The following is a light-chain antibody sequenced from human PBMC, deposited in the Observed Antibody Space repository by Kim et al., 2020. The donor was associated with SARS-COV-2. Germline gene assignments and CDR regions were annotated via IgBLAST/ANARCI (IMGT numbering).Light chain of an antibody. CDR1: SDINVDHCN. Sequence: CTLPSDINVDHCNIYWYQQKPGSPPRYLLNYYSDSNKGQGSGVPSRFSGSKDASANTGILLISGLQSEDAADYYCMIWPTSDSGVFGGGTQLTVL. J-gene: IGLJ3*02. CDR3: MIWPTSDSGV. CDR2: YYSDSNK. V-gene: IGLV5-37*01.